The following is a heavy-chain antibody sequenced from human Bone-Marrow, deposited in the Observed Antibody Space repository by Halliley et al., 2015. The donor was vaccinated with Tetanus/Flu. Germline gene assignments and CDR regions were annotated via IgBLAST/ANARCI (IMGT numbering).Heavy chain of an antibody. CDR3: ARHERVGATFPFDS. CDR2: ITTSGRTI. V-gene: IGHV3-11*01. Sequence: SLRLSCVASGFTFSDHYMSWIRQAPGKGLEWVSYITTSGRTIYYVDSVKGRFTISRDNAKNLLYLQMNSLRAEDTAVYYCARHERVGATFPFDSWGQGTLVAVSS. J-gene: IGHJ4*02. D-gene: IGHD1-26*01. CDR1: GFTFSDHY.